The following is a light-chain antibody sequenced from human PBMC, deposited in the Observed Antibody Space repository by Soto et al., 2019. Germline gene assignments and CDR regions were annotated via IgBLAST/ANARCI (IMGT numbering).Light chain of an antibody. CDR1: SGRYTYI. V-gene: IGLV4-69*01. Sequence: QLVLTQSPSASASLGASVKLTCTLSSGRYTYIIAWHQQQPGRGPRYLLSLDSDGRHNKWAGIPDRFSGSSSGAERYLNISSLQSEDEADYYCQTWGTGIHEIFGGGTKLTVL. CDR3: QTWGTGIHEI. CDR2: LDSDGRH. J-gene: IGLJ2*01.